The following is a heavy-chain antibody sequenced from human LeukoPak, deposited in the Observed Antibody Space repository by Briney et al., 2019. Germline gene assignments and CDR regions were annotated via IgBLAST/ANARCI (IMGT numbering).Heavy chain of an antibody. V-gene: IGHV3-21*04. Sequence: GGSLRLSCAASGFTFSSYSMNWVRQAPGKGLEWVSSISSSSSYIYYADSVKGRFTISRDNAKNSLYLQMNSLRSEDTAVYYCARAHLYSSSSISGWFDPWGQGTLVTVSS. CDR1: GFTFSSYS. CDR2: ISSSSSYI. J-gene: IGHJ5*02. CDR3: ARAHLYSSSSISGWFDP. D-gene: IGHD6-6*01.